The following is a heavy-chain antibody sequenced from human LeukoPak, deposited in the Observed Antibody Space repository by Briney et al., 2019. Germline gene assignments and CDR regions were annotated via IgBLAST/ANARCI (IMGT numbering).Heavy chain of an antibody. D-gene: IGHD3-22*01. V-gene: IGHV4-39*07. CDR2: IYYSGST. J-gene: IGHJ4*02. CDR1: GGSISSSSYY. Sequence: SETLSLTCTVSGGSISSSSYYWGWIRQPPGKGLEWIGSIYYSGSTYYNPSLKSRVTISVDTSKNQFSLKLGSVTAADTAVYYCARGYYYDSSGYYYVGFDYWGQGTLVTVSS. CDR3: ARGYYYDSSGYYYVGFDY.